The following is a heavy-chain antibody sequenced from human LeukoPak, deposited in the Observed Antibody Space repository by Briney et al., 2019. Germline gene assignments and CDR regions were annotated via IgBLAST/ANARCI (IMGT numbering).Heavy chain of an antibody. V-gene: IGHV3-48*02. Sequence: PGGSLRLSCAASGFTFSSYSMNWVRQAPGKGLEWVSYISSSTSTTYYADSVKGRFTISRDNARDSLYLQMNSLRDEDTAVYYCARDQGYDSSTYDYGHLRAFDIWGQGTMVTVSS. CDR1: GFTFSSYS. D-gene: IGHD3-22*01. CDR2: ISSSTSTT. CDR3: ARDQGYDSSTYDYGHLRAFDI. J-gene: IGHJ3*02.